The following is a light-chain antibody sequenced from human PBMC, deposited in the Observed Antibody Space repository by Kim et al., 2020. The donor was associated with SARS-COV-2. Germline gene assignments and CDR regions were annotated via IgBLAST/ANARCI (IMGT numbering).Light chain of an antibody. CDR3: ASRDSSGYPVFAV. V-gene: IGLV3-19*01. Sequence: SSELTQDPAVSVALGQTVRITCQGDSLRSYYANWYQQKPGQAPLLVLYGENSLPSGNPDRFSCSSSGPTASLTIAGAQAEDEADYYCASRDSSGYPVFAVFGPGTKVTVL. J-gene: IGLJ1*01. CDR1: SLRSYY. CDR2: GEN.